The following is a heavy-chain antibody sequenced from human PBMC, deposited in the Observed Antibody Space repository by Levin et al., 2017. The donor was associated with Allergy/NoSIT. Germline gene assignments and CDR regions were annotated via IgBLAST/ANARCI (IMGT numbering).Heavy chain of an antibody. D-gene: IGHD7-27*01. CDR3: TTDYGGANWGSAYFDY. Sequence: SCAASGFTFSNAWMSWVRQAPGKGLEWVGRIKSKTDGGTTDYAAPVKGRFTISRDDSKNTLYLQMNSLKTEDTAVYYCTTDYGGANWGSAYFDYWGQGTLVTVSS. J-gene: IGHJ4*02. V-gene: IGHV3-15*01. CDR2: IKSKTDGGTT. CDR1: GFTFSNAW.